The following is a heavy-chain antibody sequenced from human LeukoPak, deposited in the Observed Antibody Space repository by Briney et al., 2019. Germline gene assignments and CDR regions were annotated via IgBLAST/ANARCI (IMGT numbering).Heavy chain of an antibody. V-gene: IGHV1-2*02. J-gene: IGHJ4*02. CDR1: GYTFTGYY. CDR3: AXLYSSSSAFDY. D-gene: IGHD6-6*01. Sequence: ASVKVSCKASGYTFTGYYMHWVRQAPGQGLEWMGWINPNSGGTNYAQKFQGRVTMTRDTSISTAYMELSRLRSDDTAVYYCAXLYSSSSAFDYWGQGTLVTVSS. CDR2: INPNSGGT.